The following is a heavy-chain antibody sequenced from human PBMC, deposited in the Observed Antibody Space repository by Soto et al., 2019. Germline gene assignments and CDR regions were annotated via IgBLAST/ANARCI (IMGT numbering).Heavy chain of an antibody. J-gene: IGHJ4*02. D-gene: IGHD3-16*01. CDR1: GFIFRSYV. V-gene: IGHV3-30*19. CDR2: TSYDGSNT. Sequence: VQLVESGGGVVQPGTSLRLSCVGSGFIFRSYVIHWVRQAPGKGLEWVALTSYDGSNTYYDESVKGRFTISRDNSRNTVDLQMDSLRLEDTALYYCARWGTTGGLDVWGQGTLVSVSS. CDR3: ARWGTTGGLDV.